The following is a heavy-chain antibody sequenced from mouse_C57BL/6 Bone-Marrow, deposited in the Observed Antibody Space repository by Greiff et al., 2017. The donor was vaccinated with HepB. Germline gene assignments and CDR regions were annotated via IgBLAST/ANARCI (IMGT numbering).Heavy chain of an antibody. CDR1: GFTFSSYA. CDR2: ISSGGDYI. Sequence: EVNLVESGEGLVKPGGSLKLSCAASGFTFSSYAMSWVRQTPEKRLEWVAYISSGGDYIYYADTVKGRFTISRDNARNTLYLQMSSLKSEDTAMYYCTSLLRHLPWFAYWGQGTLVTVSA. J-gene: IGHJ3*01. V-gene: IGHV5-9-1*02. D-gene: IGHD1-2*01. CDR3: TSLLRHLPWFAY.